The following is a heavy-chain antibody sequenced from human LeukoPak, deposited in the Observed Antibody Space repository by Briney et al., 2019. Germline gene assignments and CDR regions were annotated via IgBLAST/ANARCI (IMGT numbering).Heavy chain of an antibody. J-gene: IGHJ4*02. CDR3: AKLCSTSCYGSGSLIDY. Sequence: GGSPRLSSAASGFTFSSYGIHWVRQAPGKGLEGWAVISYAGSNKYYAESVKGGLTTSRDNSKNTLYLQMNRLRAEDMDVYYCAKLCSTSCYGSGSLIDYWGQGTLVTVSS. CDR1: GFTFSSYG. D-gene: IGHD2-2*01. CDR2: ISYAGSNK. V-gene: IGHV3-30*18.